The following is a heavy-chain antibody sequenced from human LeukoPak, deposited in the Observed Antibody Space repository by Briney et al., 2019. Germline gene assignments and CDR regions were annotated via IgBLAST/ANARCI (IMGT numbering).Heavy chain of an antibody. V-gene: IGHV1-8*01. CDR3: ARKDFAGFSRIITMVRGAPNWFDP. Sequence: ASVNVSREASGYTFTIYDTNCVRQATGEGLECMGWMNPKGGNTGYAKKFQSRVTMTKNTSIRTAYMELSSLRSEDTAVYYCARKDFAGFSRIITMVRGAPNWFDPWGQGTLVTVSS. J-gene: IGHJ5*02. CDR2: MNPKGGNT. D-gene: IGHD3-10*01. CDR1: GYTFTIYD.